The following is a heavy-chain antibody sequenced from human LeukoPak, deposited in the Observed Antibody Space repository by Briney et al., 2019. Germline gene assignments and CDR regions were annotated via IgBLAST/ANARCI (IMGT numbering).Heavy chain of an antibody. CDR3: ARLPDYDSSGYTSSFDY. V-gene: IGHV1-8*02. Sequence: GASVKVSCKASGYTFTSYDINWVRQATGQGLEWMGWMNPNSGNTDYAQKFQGRVTMTTDTSTSTAYMELRSLRSDDTAVYYCARLPDYDSSGYTSSFDYWGQGTLVTVSS. J-gene: IGHJ4*02. D-gene: IGHD3-22*01. CDR1: GYTFTSYD. CDR2: MNPNSGNT.